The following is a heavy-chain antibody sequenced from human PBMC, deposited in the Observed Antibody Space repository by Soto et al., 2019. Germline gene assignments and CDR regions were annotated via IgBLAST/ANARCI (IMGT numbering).Heavy chain of an antibody. V-gene: IGHV3-23*01. CDR1: GFTFSSYA. CDR3: AKDRSLVVVVAAYDY. CDR2: ISGSGGST. D-gene: IGHD2-15*01. J-gene: IGHJ4*02. Sequence: GGSLRLSCAASGFTFSSYAMSWVHQAPGKGLEWVSAISGSGGSTYYADSVKGRFTISRDNSKNTLYLQMNSLRAEDTAVYYCAKDRSLVVVVAAYDYWGQGTLATASS.